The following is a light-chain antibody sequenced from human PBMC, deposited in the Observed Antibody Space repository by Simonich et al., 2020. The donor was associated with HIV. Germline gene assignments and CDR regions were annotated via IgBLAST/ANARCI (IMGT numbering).Light chain of an antibody. CDR2: KAS. Sequence: DIQMTQSPSTLSASVGDRVTITCRASQSISSWLAWYQQKPGKAPKILIYKASSLESGVPSRFSGSGSGTEFTLTISSLQPDDLATYYCQQYNSYSGYTFGQGTKLEIK. CDR3: QQYNSYSGYT. V-gene: IGKV1-5*03. J-gene: IGKJ2*01. CDR1: QSISSW.